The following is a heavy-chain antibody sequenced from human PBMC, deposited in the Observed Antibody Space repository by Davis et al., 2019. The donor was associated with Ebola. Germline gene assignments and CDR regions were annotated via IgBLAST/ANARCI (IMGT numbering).Heavy chain of an antibody. J-gene: IGHJ6*02. Sequence: GESLKISCAASGFTVSSNYMSWVRQAPGKGLEWVSIIYSGGSTYYADSVKGRFTISRDNFKNTLYLQMNSLRAEDTAVYYCAVWSGAYYNGMDVWGQGTTVTVSS. CDR2: IYSGGST. CDR3: AVWSGAYYNGMDV. V-gene: IGHV3-66*01. D-gene: IGHD3-3*01. CDR1: GFTVSSNY.